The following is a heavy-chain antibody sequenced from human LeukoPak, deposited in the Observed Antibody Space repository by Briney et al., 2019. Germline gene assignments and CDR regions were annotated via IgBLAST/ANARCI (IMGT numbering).Heavy chain of an antibody. D-gene: IGHD3-22*01. CDR1: GFTFSSYW. Sequence: GGSLSLSCAASGFTFSSYWMSWVRQAPGKGLEWVANIKQDGSEKYYVDSVKGRFTISRDNAKNSLYLQMNSLRAEDTAVYYCARDWLWYYYDSSGSQRADAFDIWGQGTMVTVSS. V-gene: IGHV3-7*01. CDR2: IKQDGSEK. J-gene: IGHJ3*02. CDR3: ARDWLWYYYDSSGSQRADAFDI.